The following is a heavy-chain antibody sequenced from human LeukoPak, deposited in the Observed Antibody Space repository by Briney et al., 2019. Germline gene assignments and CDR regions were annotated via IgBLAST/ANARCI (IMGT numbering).Heavy chain of an antibody. D-gene: IGHD2-21*01. CDR2: IGAYEGKT. J-gene: IGHJ6*03. V-gene: IGHV1-18*01. CDR3: VIDTIYYRDV. CDR1: GHTFNNYN. Sequence: GASVKVSCKASGHTFNNYNINWVRQAPGQGLEWMGWIGAYEGKTNYAEKLQGRVTMSTDTSTSTAYMELRSLRSDDTAVYYCVIDTIYYRDVWGKGTTVTVSS.